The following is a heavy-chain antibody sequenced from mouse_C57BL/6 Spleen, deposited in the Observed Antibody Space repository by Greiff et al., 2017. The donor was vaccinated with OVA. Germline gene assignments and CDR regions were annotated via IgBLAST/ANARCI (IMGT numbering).Heavy chain of an antibody. Sequence: QVQLQQPGAELVRPGSSVKLSCKASGYTFTSYWMPWVKQRSIQGLEWIGNIDPSDSETHYNQKFKDKATLTVDKSSSTAYMQLSSLTSEDSAVDYGAREGYYGSRDFDYWGQGTTRTVSS. V-gene: IGHV1-52*01. D-gene: IGHD1-1*01. CDR2: IDPSDSET. J-gene: IGHJ2*01. CDR3: AREGYYGSRDFDY. CDR1: GYTFTSYW.